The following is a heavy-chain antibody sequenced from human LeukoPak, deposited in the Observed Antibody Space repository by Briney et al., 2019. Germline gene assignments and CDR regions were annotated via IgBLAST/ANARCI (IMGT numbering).Heavy chain of an antibody. Sequence: GGSLRLSCAASGFTCSSYSMNWVRQAPGKGLEWVSSISSSSSYIYYADSVKGRFTISRDNAKNSLYLQMNSLRAEDTAVYYCARDLTDIVVVVAATGPGGFDPWGQGTLVTVSS. V-gene: IGHV3-21*01. CDR1: GFTCSSYS. CDR2: ISSSSSYI. D-gene: IGHD2-15*01. CDR3: ARDLTDIVVVVAATGPGGFDP. J-gene: IGHJ5*02.